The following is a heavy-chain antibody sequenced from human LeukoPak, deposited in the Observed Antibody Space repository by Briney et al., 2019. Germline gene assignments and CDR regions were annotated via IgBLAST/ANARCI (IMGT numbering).Heavy chain of an antibody. J-gene: IGHJ4*02. Sequence: PGGSLRLSCAASGFTFNTYWMSWVRQAPGKGLEWVANIKEDGTDKYYIDSVKGRFTISRDNAKNSLYLQMNSLRDEDTAVYYCAKVGSSSWYYFDYWGQGTLVTVSS. V-gene: IGHV3-7*01. CDR1: GFTFNTYW. CDR2: IKEDGTDK. D-gene: IGHD6-13*01. CDR3: AKVGSSSWYYFDY.